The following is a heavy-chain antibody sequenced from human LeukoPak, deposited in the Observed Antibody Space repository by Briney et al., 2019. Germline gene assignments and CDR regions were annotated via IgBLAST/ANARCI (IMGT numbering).Heavy chain of an antibody. CDR2: IKEDGSEK. CDR3: AREGRRGY. CDR1: GFTFSSSW. J-gene: IGHJ4*02. V-gene: IGHV3-7*01. Sequence: PGGSLRLSCAASGFTFSSSWMTWVRQAPGKGLEWVANIKEDGSEKYYVDSVQGRFTISRDNAQNSLYLQMNSLRAEDTAVYYCAREGRRGYWGQGTLVTVSS.